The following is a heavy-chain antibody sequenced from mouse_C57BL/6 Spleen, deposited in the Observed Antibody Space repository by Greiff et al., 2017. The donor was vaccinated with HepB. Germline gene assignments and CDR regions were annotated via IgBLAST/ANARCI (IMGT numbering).Heavy chain of an antibody. V-gene: IGHV1-80*01. CDR2: IYPGDGDT. Sequence: VKLQQSGAELVKPGASVKISCKASGYAFSSYWMNWVKQRPGKGLEWIGQIYPGDGDTNYNGKFKGKATLTADKSSSTAYMQLSSLTSEDSAVYFCAFYDYDGGAMDYWGQGTSVTVSS. CDR3: AFYDYDGGAMDY. CDR1: GYAFSSYW. J-gene: IGHJ4*01. D-gene: IGHD2-4*01.